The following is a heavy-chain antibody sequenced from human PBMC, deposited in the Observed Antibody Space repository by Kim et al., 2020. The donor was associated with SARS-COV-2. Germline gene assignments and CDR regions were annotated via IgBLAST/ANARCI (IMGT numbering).Heavy chain of an antibody. D-gene: IGHD1-20*01. CDR2: ISGSGGST. Sequence: GGSLRLSCAASGFTFSSFAMNWVRQAPGKGLEWVSGISGSGGSTYYADSVKGRFTFSRDNSKNTLYLQMNSLRAEDTAVYYCAKDNCWAHCVSWSYGMEGWGTRATVTASS. CDR3: AKDNCWAHCVSWSYGMEG. J-gene: IGHJ6*01. CDR1: GFTFSSFA. V-gene: IGHV3-23*01.